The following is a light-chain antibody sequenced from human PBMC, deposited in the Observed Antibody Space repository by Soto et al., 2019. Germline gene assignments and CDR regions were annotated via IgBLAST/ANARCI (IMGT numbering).Light chain of an antibody. J-gene: IGKJ4*01. CDR2: TTS. CDR1: QGINNW. CDR3: QQANSFPLT. V-gene: IGKV1D-12*01. Sequence: DIQMTQSPSSVSASVGDRVTITCRASQGINNWLAWYQQKPGEPPKLLIYTTSNLQSGVPSRFSGSGSGTGFTLTISSLQPEDFATYYCQQANSFPLTFGGGTKVEIK.